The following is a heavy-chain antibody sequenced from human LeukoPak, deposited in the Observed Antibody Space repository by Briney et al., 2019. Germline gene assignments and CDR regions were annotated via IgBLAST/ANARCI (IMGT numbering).Heavy chain of an antibody. Sequence: GGSLRLSCAASGFTFSSYSMNWVRQAPGKGLEWVSSISSSSTYIYYADSVKGRFTISRDNAKNSLYLQMNSLRAEDTAVYYCARALTDYDSSGYYYEVVDYWGQGILVTVSS. J-gene: IGHJ4*02. CDR2: ISSSSTYI. CDR1: GFTFSSYS. D-gene: IGHD3-22*01. V-gene: IGHV3-21*01. CDR3: ARALTDYDSSGYYYEVVDY.